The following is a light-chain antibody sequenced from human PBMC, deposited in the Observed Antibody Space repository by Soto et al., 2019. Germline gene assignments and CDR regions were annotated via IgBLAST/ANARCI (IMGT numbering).Light chain of an antibody. CDR2: EVS. CDR3: NSYSSSTANV. Sequence: QSVLTQPASVSGSPGQSITISCTGASSDVGRYNYVSWYQLHPGKAPKLIIYEVSNRPSGVSNRFSGSKSGNTASLTISGLRAEDEADYYCNSYSSSTANVFGTGTKLIVL. V-gene: IGLV2-14*01. CDR1: SSDVGRYNY. J-gene: IGLJ1*01.